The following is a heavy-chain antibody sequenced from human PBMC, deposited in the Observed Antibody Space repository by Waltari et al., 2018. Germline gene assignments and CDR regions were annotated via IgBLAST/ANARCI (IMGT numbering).Heavy chain of an antibody. Sequence: LQLQESGPGLVKPSETLSLTCTVSGGSISSSSYYWGWIRQPPGKGLEWVSSSSSSSSYIYYADSVKGRFTISRDNAKNSLYLQMNSLRAEDTAVYYCASGTSDWGQGTLVTVSS. D-gene: IGHD1-7*01. CDR3: ASGTSD. CDR1: GGSISSSS. J-gene: IGHJ4*02. V-gene: IGHV3-21*01. CDR2: SSSSSSYI.